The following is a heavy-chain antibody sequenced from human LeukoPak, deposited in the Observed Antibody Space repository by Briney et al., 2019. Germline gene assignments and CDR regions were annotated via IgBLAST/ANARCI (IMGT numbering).Heavy chain of an antibody. D-gene: IGHD6-19*01. Sequence: SQTLSLTCVVSGDSVSSKNSAWNWIRQSPSRGLEWLGRTYYRSKWYNDYAESMEGRMTISRDTSKNQYSLHLNSVTPDDTAVYYCARDFGTTGWHTFDYWGQGTLVTVSS. J-gene: IGHJ4*02. CDR1: GDSVSSKNSA. CDR2: TYYRSKWYN. V-gene: IGHV6-1*01. CDR3: ARDFGTTGWHTFDY.